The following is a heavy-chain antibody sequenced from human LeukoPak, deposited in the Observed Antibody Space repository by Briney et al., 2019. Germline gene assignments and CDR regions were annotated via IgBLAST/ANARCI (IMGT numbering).Heavy chain of an antibody. V-gene: IGHV3-53*01. CDR3: ARSPFYAAPRLHFDY. D-gene: IGHD2/OR15-2a*01. CDR1: GFTVSSNY. J-gene: IGHJ4*02. Sequence: GGSLRLSCAASGFTVSSNYMSWVRQAPGKGLEWVSVIYSGGSTYYADSVKGRFTISRDNSKNTLYLQMNSLRAEDTAVYYCARSPFYAAPRLHFDYWGQGTLVTVSS. CDR2: IYSGGST.